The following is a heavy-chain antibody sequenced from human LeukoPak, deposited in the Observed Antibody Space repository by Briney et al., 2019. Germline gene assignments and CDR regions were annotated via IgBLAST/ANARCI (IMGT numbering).Heavy chain of an antibody. D-gene: IGHD2-2*01. CDR3: ARDLPAAVD. V-gene: IGHV3-21*01. J-gene: IGHJ4*02. CDR2: ISRDSNDI. Sequence: GGCLRLSCEASGFSFSSYSMSWVRPAPGKGLEWVSFISRDSNDIYHADSVKGRFTISRDNAKNSLYLQMNSLRAEDTAVYYCARDLPAAVDWGQGTQVTVSS. CDR1: GFSFSSYS.